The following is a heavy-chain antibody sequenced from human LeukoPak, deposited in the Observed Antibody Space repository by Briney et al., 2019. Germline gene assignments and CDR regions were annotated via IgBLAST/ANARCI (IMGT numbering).Heavy chain of an antibody. D-gene: IGHD3-10*01. Sequence: ASVKVSCRASGYTFTSYDVNWVRQATGQGLQWMGWMNPNSGNTGYARRFQGRVTITRNTSISTAYMELSSLRSEDTAVYYCARGRRVVGGAVPSYYMDVWGKGTTVTVSS. V-gene: IGHV1-8*03. CDR2: MNPNSGNT. J-gene: IGHJ6*03. CDR1: GYTFTSYD. CDR3: ARGRRVVGGAVPSYYMDV.